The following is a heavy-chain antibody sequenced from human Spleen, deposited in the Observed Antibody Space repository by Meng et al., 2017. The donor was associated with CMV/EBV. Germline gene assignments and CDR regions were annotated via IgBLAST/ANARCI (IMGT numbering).Heavy chain of an antibody. D-gene: IGHD3-3*01. CDR2: IYNSGST. CDR3: ARSYDFWNSWFDP. CDR1: GGSVSSGSYY. Sequence: SETLSLTCTVSGGSVSSGSYYWSWIRQPPGKGLGWMGYIYNSGSTNYNPSLKSRVTISVDTSKNQFSLKLSSVTAADTAVYYCARSYDFWNSWFDPWGQGTLVTVSS. V-gene: IGHV4-61*01. J-gene: IGHJ5*02.